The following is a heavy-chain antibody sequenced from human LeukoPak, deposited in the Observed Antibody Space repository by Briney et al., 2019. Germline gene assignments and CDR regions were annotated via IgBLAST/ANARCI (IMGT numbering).Heavy chain of an antibody. CDR3: ARNHITMVRGVILFDY. CDR2: ISGSGGST. D-gene: IGHD3-10*01. J-gene: IGHJ4*02. Sequence: PGGSLRLSCAASGFTFSSYAMSWVRQAPGKGLEWVSAISGSGGSTYYADSVKGRFTISRDNPKNTLYLQMNSLRAEDTAVYYCARNHITMVRGVILFDYWGQGTLVTVSS. CDR1: GFTFSSYA. V-gene: IGHV3-23*01.